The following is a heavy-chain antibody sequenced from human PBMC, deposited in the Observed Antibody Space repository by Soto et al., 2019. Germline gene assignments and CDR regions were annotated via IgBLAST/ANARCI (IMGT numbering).Heavy chain of an antibody. CDR3: ARDLRMGIAVAGAYYYYGMDV. J-gene: IGHJ6*02. CDR1: GDSVSSNSAA. V-gene: IGHV6-1*01. CDR2: TYYRSKWYN. Sequence: PSQTLSLTCAISGDSVSSNSAAWNWIRQSPSRGLEWLGRTYYRSKWYNDYAVSVKSRITINPDTSKNQFSLQLNSVTPEDTAVYYCARDLRMGIAVAGAYYYYGMDVWGQGTTVTGS. D-gene: IGHD6-19*01.